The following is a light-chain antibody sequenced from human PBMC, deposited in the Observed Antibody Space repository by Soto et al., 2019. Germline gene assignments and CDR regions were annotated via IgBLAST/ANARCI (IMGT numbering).Light chain of an antibody. V-gene: IGLV2-14*01. CDR3: SSNTSSSTLEGYV. CDR1: SSDVGGYNY. Sequence: QSALTQPASVSGSPGQSITISCTGTSSDVGGYNYVSWYQQHPGKAPKLMIYEVSNRPSGVSNRFSGSKSGNTASLTISGLQAEDEADYYCSSNTSSSTLEGYVFGTGTKLTVL. CDR2: EVS. J-gene: IGLJ1*01.